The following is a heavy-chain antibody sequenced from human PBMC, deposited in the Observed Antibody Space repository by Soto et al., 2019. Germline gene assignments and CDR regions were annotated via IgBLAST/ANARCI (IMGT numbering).Heavy chain of an antibody. Sequence: SETLFLTCTVSGGSISSSSYYWGWIRQPPGKGLEWIGSIYYSGSTYYNPSLKSRVTISVDTSKKQVSLQLSSVTAADSAAYYCARGHIVSSNFYYMEVWGKGTTVTVSS. CDR1: GGSISSSSYY. CDR3: ARGHIVSSNFYYMEV. CDR2: IYYSGST. J-gene: IGHJ6*03. D-gene: IGHD3-16*02. V-gene: IGHV4-39*01.